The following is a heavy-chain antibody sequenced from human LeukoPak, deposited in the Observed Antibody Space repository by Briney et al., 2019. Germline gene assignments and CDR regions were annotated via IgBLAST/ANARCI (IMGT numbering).Heavy chain of an antibody. CDR3: ARGEAGTAMPYLGY. V-gene: IGHV4-4*07. CDR1: GDSISSYY. D-gene: IGHD5-18*01. J-gene: IGHJ4*02. Sequence: SETLSLTCTVSGDSISSYYWSWIRQPAGKGLEWLGRIYTSGSTNYNPSLKSRFTISVDTSKSQFSLKLSSVTAADTAVYYCARGEAGTAMPYLGYWGQGTLVSVSS. CDR2: IYTSGST.